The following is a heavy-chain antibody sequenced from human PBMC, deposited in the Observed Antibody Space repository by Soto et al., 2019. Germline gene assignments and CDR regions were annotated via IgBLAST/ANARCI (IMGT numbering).Heavy chain of an antibody. J-gene: IGHJ6*02. CDR3: TRHRLITIFEGHYGMDI. V-gene: IGHV3-7*05. D-gene: IGHD3-3*01. CDR2: IKKDGSEE. Sequence: EEQLVESGGGLVQPGGSRRLSCVASGFNFNKYWMSWVRQAPGKGLEWVANIKKDGSEESYVDSVEGRFTISRDNAKSSLYLEMNSLRGEDTDVYYCTRHRLITIFEGHYGMDIWGQGTTVIVSS. CDR1: GFNFNKYW.